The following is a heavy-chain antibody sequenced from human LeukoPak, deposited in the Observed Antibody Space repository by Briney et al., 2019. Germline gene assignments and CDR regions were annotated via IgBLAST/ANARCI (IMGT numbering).Heavy chain of an antibody. J-gene: IGHJ4*02. CDR3: AKDTAMAYYFDY. CDR2: ISAYNGNT. V-gene: IGHV1-18*01. D-gene: IGHD5-18*01. Sequence: ASVKVSCKASGYTFTSYGISWVRQAPGQGLEWMGWISAYNGNTNYAQKLQGRVTMTTDTSTSTAYMELRSLRSDDTAVYYCAKDTAMAYYFDYWGQGTLVTVSS. CDR1: GYTFTSYG.